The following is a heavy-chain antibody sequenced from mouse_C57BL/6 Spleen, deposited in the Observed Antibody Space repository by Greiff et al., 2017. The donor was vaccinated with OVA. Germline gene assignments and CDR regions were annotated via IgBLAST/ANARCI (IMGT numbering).Heavy chain of an antibody. J-gene: IGHJ3*01. CDR1: GYTFTDYE. Sequence: QVHVKQSGAELVRPGASVTLSCKASGYTFTDYEMHWVKQTPVHGLEWIGAIDPETGGTAYNQKFKGKAILTADKSSSTAYMELRSLTSEDSAVYYCTRNENYYGSSPFAYWGQGTLVTVSA. CDR3: TRNENYYGSSPFAY. V-gene: IGHV1-15*01. CDR2: IDPETGGT. D-gene: IGHD1-1*01.